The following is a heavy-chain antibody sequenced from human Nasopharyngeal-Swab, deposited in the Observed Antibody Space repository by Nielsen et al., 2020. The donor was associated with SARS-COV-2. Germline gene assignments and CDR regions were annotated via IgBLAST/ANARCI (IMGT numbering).Heavy chain of an antibody. D-gene: IGHD6-13*01. V-gene: IGHV4-59*01. Sequence: SETLSLTCTVSGGSISSYYWSWIRQPPGKGLEWIGYIYYSGSTNYNPSLKSRVTISVDTSKNQFSLKLSSMTAADTAVYYCARTAGYYYMDVWGKGTTVTVSS. CDR2: IYYSGST. CDR1: GGSISSYY. J-gene: IGHJ6*03. CDR3: ARTAGYYYMDV.